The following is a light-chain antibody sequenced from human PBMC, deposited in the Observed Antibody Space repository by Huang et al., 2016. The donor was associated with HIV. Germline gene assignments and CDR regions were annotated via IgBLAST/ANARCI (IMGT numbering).Light chain of an antibody. Sequence: EIVLTQSPGTLSLSPGERATLSCRASQSISSSSLAWYLHKPGQAPTLRIHGASTRATDIPDRFSGSGSGTDFTLTISRLEPEDFAVYYCHQYGSPPFTFGPGTKVDIK. CDR1: QSISSSS. J-gene: IGKJ3*01. V-gene: IGKV3-20*01. CDR2: GAS. CDR3: HQYGSPPFT.